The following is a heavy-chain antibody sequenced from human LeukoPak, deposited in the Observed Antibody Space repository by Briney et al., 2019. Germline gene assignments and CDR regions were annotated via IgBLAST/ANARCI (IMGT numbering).Heavy chain of an antibody. CDR2: IHYDGRDK. CDR3: AQDSLLAVASD. J-gene: IGHJ4*02. Sequence: GGSLRLSCAASGFSRNTFGMHWVRQAPGKGLERVAFIHYDGRDKFYPNSMKGRFTISRDDSNNTLFLQMNSLRVDDTAVYYCAQDSLLAVASDWGQGTLVTVSS. D-gene: IGHD6-19*01. CDR1: GFSRNTFG. V-gene: IGHV3-30*02.